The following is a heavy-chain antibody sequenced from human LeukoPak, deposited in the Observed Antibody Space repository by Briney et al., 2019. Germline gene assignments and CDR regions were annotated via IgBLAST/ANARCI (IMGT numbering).Heavy chain of an antibody. V-gene: IGHV4-34*01. CDR1: GGSFSSYY. D-gene: IGHD5-18*01. CDR3: ARGPQSYGFAFDI. CDR2: INHSGST. Sequence: SETLSLTCAVYGGSFSSYYWSWIRQPPGKGLEWIGEINHSGSTNYNPSLKSRVTISVDTSKNQFSLKLSSVTAADTAVYYCARGPQSYGFAFDIWGQGTMVTVSS. J-gene: IGHJ3*02.